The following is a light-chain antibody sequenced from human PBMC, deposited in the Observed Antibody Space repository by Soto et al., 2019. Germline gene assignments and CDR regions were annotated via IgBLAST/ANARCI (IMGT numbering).Light chain of an antibody. Sequence: EIVLTQSPGTLSLSPGERATLSCRASQSVSSSYLAWYQQKPGQAPRLLIYGASSRATGIPDRFSGSGSGIDFTLTISRLEPEDFAVYHCQQYSSSPLTFGGGTKV. CDR3: QQYSSSPLT. CDR2: GAS. CDR1: QSVSSSY. V-gene: IGKV3-20*01. J-gene: IGKJ4*01.